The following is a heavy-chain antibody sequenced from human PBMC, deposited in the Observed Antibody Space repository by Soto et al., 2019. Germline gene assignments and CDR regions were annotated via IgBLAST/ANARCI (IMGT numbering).Heavy chain of an antibody. V-gene: IGHV4-39*01. CDR1: GGSISSSSYY. Sequence: LSLTCTVSGGSISSSSYYWGWIRQPPGKGLEWIGSIYYSGSTYYNPSLKSRVTISVDTSKNQFSLKLSSVTAADTAVYYCARLSIAVGYFDYWGQGTLVTVSS. D-gene: IGHD6-19*01. CDR2: IYYSGST. CDR3: ARLSIAVGYFDY. J-gene: IGHJ4*02.